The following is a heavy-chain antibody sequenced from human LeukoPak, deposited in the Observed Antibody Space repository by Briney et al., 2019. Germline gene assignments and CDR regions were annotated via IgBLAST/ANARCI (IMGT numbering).Heavy chain of an antibody. Sequence: SETLSLTCTVSGGSISSRSYNWGWIRQPPGKGLEWIGNIHYSGSTYYNPSLKSRVTISVDTSKNQFSLKLSSVTAADTAVYYCARRKMLLQKVPYYIDYWGQGTLVTVSS. V-gene: IGHV4-39*01. CDR3: ARRKMLLQKVPYYIDY. D-gene: IGHD2-15*01. CDR2: IHYSGST. CDR1: GGSISSRSYN. J-gene: IGHJ4*02.